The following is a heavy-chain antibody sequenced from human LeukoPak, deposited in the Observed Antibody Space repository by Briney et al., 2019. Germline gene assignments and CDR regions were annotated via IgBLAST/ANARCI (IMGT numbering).Heavy chain of an antibody. V-gene: IGHV4-39*01. D-gene: IGHD6-6*01. CDR3: VRGSSDFDY. CDR1: GGSIYNSIYY. CDR2: IYYSGTS. J-gene: IGHJ4*02. Sequence: SETLSLTCTVSGGSIYNSIYYWGWIRQPPGKGLEWIGSIYYSGTSYYNPTLKSRVTISVDTSKNQFSLKLTSVTAADTAIYYCVRGSSDFDYWGQGTLVTVSS.